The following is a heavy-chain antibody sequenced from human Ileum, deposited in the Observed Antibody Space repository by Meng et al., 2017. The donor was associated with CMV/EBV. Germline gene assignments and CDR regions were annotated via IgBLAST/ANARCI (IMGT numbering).Heavy chain of an antibody. J-gene: IGHJ6*02. CDR2: ISGSDSST. V-gene: IGHV3-23*01. Sequence: GESLKIAFAASGFTFSIYAMTWVRQAPGKGLEWVSAISGSDSSTFYAGSVKGRFTISRDNSETTLYLQMNSLRAEDTAVYFCAKSAFFSYCTCSSCQGGYYYYHGLDVWGRGTTITVSS. CDR3: AKSAFFSYCTCSSCQGGYYYYHGLDV. CDR1: GFTFSIYA. D-gene: IGHD2-15*01.